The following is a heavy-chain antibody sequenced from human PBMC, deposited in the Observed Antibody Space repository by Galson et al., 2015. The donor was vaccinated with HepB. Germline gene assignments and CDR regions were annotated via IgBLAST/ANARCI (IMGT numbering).Heavy chain of an antibody. Sequence: SETLSLTCTVSGGSISSSSYYWGWIRQPPGKGLEWIGSIYYSGSTNYNPSLKSRVTISVDTSKNQFSLKLSSVTAADTAVYYCARQDWGGYSYGHNYYYYYGMDVWGQGTTVTVSS. V-gene: IGHV4-39*01. J-gene: IGHJ6*02. D-gene: IGHD5-18*01. CDR2: IYYSGST. CDR1: GGSISSSSYY. CDR3: ARQDWGGYSYGHNYYYYYGMDV.